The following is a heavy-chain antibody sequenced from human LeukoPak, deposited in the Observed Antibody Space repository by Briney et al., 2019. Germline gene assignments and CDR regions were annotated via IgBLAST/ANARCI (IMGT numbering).Heavy chain of an antibody. J-gene: IGHJ4*02. D-gene: IGHD5/OR15-5a*01. CDR3: TGGGSRTFDY. V-gene: IGHV4-4*07. CDR2: IYSSGST. Sequence: SETLSLTCTVSGGSISSYYWSWIRQPAGKGLEWIGRIYSSGSTNYNPSLKSRVTMSVDTSKNQFSLKLSSVTAADTAIYYCTGGGSRTFDYWGQGTLVTVSS. CDR1: GGSISSYY.